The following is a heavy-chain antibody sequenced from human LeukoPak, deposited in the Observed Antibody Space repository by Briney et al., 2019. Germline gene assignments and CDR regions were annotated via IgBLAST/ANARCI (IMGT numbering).Heavy chain of an antibody. D-gene: IGHD4-17*01. CDR1: GYTFTGYY. J-gene: IGHJ4*02. CDR2: INPNSGGT. V-gene: IGHV1-2*02. Sequence: ASVKVSCKASGYTFTGYYMHWVRQAPRQGLEWMGWINPNSGGTNYAQKFQGRVTMTRDTSISTAYMELSRLRSDDTAVYYCARTDYGDSSFDYWGQGTLVTVSS. CDR3: ARTDYGDSSFDY.